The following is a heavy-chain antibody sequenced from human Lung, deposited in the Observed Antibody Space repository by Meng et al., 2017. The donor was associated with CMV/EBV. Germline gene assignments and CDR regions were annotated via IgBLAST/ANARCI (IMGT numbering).Heavy chain of an antibody. CDR1: GDSITNHNW. CDR2: IPHRGSS. V-gene: IGHV4-4*02. Sequence: QVQLRGSGPALVKPSATLSLTCAVSGDSITNHNWWAWVRQPPGKGLEWIGEIPHRGSSAYNPSLKSRVSMSIDKSKNQFSLKLTSVTAADTVVYHCLRRSGGSVWGQGTLVTVSS. CDR3: LRRSGGSV. J-gene: IGHJ1*01. D-gene: IGHD3-10*01.